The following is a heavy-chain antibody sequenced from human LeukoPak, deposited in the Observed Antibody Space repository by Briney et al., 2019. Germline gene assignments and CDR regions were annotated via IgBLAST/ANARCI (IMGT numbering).Heavy chain of an antibody. V-gene: IGHV4-39*07. CDR1: GGSISSSSYY. D-gene: IGHD3-22*01. CDR2: IYYSGST. J-gene: IGHJ4*02. CDR3: ARCERGYYYDSSIDY. Sequence: SETLSLTCTVSGGSISSSSYYWGWIRQPPGKGLEWIGSIYYSGSTYYNPSLKSRVTILVDTSKNQFSLKLSSVTAADTAVYYCARCERGYYYDSSIDYWGQGTLVTVSS.